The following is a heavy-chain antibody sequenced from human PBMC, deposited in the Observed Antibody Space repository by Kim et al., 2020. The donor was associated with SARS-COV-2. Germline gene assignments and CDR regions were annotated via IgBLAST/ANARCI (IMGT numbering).Heavy chain of an antibody. D-gene: IGHD6-13*01. CDR3: ATAPSRGYSSSSDAFDI. Sequence: ASVKVSCKVSGYTLTELSMHWVRQAPGKGLEWMGGFDPEDGETIYAQKFQGRVTMTEDTSTDTAYMELSSLRSEDTAVYYCATAPSRGYSSSSDAFDIWGQGTMVTVSS. CDR2: FDPEDGET. CDR1: GYTLTELS. V-gene: IGHV1-24*01. J-gene: IGHJ3*02.